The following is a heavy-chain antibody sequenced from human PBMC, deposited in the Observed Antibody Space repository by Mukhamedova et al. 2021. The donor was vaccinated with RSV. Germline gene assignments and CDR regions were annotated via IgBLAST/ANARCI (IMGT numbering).Heavy chain of an antibody. CDR2: IYPGDSDT. Sequence: GKGLDWMGNIYPGDSDTTYNPSFKGQVTISADKSNSTAYLKWNSLKASDSAIYYCARLRFLEWTSSRPQGWFDPWGQGSLVTVSS. V-gene: IGHV5-51*01. J-gene: IGHJ5*02. CDR3: ARLRFLEWTSSRPQGWFDP. D-gene: IGHD3-3*01.